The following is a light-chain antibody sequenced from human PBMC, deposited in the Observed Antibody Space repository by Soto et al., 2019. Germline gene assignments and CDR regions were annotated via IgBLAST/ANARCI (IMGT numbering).Light chain of an antibody. J-gene: IGKJ1*01. Sequence: EVVMTQSASTLSVSPGERVTLSCRANQTISNTLAWYQQKPGQAPRLLIYAASTRATGIPARFSGSGSGTDFTLTISRLEPEDFAVYYCQQYGSSGTFGQGTKV. CDR3: QQYGSSGT. CDR2: AAS. V-gene: IGKV3-15*01. CDR1: QTISNT.